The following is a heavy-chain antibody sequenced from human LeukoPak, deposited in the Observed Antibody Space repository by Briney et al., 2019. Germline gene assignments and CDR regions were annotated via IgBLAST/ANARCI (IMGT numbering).Heavy chain of an antibody. V-gene: IGHV4-39*01. CDR1: GGSISSGDYY. CDR3: ARQAISGYDPPPFDS. CDR2: LYYSGST. J-gene: IGHJ4*02. Sequence: PSETLSLTCTVSGGSISSGDYYWSWIRQPPGKGLEWIGNLYYSGSTYYNPSLKSRVTISVDTSKNQFSLKLSSVTAADTAVYYCARQAISGYDPPPFDSWGQGTLVTVSS. D-gene: IGHD5-12*01.